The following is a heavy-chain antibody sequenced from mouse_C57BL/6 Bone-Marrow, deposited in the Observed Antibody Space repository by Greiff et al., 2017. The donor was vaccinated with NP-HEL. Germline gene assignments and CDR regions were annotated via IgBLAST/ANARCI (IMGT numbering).Heavy chain of an antibody. V-gene: IGHV5-4*03. J-gene: IGHJ3*01. CDR1: GFTFSSYA. CDR2: ISAGGSYT. Sequence: DVMLVESGGGLVKPGGSLKLSCAASGFTFSSYALSWVRQTPEKRLEWVATISAGGSYTYYPDNVKGRFTISRDNAKNNLYLQMSHLKSEDTAMYYCARGKGAYWGQGTLVTVSA. CDR3: ARGKGAY.